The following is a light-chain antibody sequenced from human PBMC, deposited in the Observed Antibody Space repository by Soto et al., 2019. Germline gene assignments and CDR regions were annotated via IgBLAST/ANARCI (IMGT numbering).Light chain of an antibody. CDR3: QQYGGSPRIT. Sequence: EIVLTQSPGTLSLSPGEGVTLSCRASQSVSSSYLVWYQQKPGQAPRLLIYGVSSRATGIPDRFSGSGSGTDFTLTISRLEPEDFAVYYCQQYGGSPRITFGQGTRLEIK. CDR1: QSVSSSY. CDR2: GVS. J-gene: IGKJ5*01. V-gene: IGKV3-20*01.